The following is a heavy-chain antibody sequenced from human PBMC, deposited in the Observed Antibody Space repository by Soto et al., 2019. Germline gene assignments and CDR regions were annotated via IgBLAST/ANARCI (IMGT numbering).Heavy chain of an antibody. CDR2: ISAYNGNT. CDR3: ARETATADYYFAY. V-gene: IGHV1-18*01. CDR1: GYTFTSYG. J-gene: IGHJ4*02. Sequence: QVQLVQSGAEVKKPGASVKVSCKASGYTFTSYGISWVRQAPGQGLEWMGWISAYNGNTNYAQKLQGRVTMTTDKPTSTAYMERRSLRSDDTAVYYCARETATADYYFAYWGQGTLVTVSS. D-gene: IGHD6-13*01.